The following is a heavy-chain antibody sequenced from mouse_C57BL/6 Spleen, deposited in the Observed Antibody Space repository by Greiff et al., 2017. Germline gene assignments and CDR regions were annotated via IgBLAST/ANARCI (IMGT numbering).Heavy chain of an antibody. J-gene: IGHJ2*01. D-gene: IGHD2-2*01. V-gene: IGHV1-39*01. CDR1: GYSFTDYN. Sequence: EVKLMESGPELVKPGASVKISCKASGYSFTDYNMNWVKQSNGKSLEWIGVINPNYGTTSYNQKFKGKATLTVDQSSSTAYMQLNSLTSEDSAVYYCARSPYGDDGYYFDYWGQGTTLTVSS. CDR2: INPNYGTT. CDR3: ARSPYGDDGYYFDY.